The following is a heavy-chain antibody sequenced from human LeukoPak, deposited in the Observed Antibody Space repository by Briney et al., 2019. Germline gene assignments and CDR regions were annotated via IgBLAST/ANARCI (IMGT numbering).Heavy chain of an antibody. V-gene: IGHV3-23*01. CDR3: AKSYNGYESKPDY. CDR2: ISNSGGRT. Sequence: GGSLRLSCAASGFTFSSYAMSWVREAPGKGLEWVSSISNSGGRTFYTDSVKGRFTISRDNSKITLYLQMNSLRAEDTAVYYCAKSYNGYESKPDYWGQGTLVTVSS. CDR1: GFTFSSYA. D-gene: IGHD5-12*01. J-gene: IGHJ4*02.